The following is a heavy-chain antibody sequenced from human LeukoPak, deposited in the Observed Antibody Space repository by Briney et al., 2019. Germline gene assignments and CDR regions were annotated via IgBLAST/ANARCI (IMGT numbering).Heavy chain of an antibody. J-gene: IGHJ4*02. D-gene: IGHD1-26*01. CDR3: ASSAVGATSFDY. CDR2: IYYSGST. V-gene: IGHV4-59*01. CDR1: GGSISSYY. Sequence: KPSETLSLTCTVSGGSISSYYWSWIRQPPGKGLEWIGYIYYSGSTNYNPSLKSQVTISVDTSKNQFSLKLSSVTAADTAVYYCASSAVGATSFDYWGQGTLVTVSS.